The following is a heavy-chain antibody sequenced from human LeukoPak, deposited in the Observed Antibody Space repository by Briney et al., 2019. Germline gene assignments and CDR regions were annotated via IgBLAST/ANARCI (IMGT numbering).Heavy chain of an antibody. V-gene: IGHV3-53*01. J-gene: IGHJ4*02. CDR2: LYSDGNT. D-gene: IGHD1-14*01. CDR3: ARGVEPLAANTLAY. Sequence: GGSLRLSCAASGFTVITNDMTWVRQAPGKGLEWVSVLYSDGNTKYADSVQGRFTISRDNSKNTLHLEMNSLSPDDMAVYYCARGVEPLAANTLAYWGQGTLVTVSS. CDR1: GFTVITND.